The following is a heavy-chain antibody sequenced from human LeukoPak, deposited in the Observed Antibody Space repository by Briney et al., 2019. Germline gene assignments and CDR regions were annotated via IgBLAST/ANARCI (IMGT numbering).Heavy chain of an antibody. V-gene: IGHV4-39*01. CDR2: IYYSGST. CDR1: GGSISSSSYY. J-gene: IGHJ4*02. CDR3: ASCEFWSGYFDY. D-gene: IGHD3-3*01. Sequence: SETLSLTCTVSGGSISSSSYYWGWIRQPPGKGLEWIGSIYYSGSTYYNPPLKSRVTISVDTSKNQFSLKLSSVTAADTAVYYCASCEFWSGYFDYWGQGTLVTVSS.